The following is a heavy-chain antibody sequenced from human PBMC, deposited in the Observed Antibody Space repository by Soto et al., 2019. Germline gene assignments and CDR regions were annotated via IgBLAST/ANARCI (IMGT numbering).Heavy chain of an antibody. D-gene: IGHD3-10*01. CDR3: ARDPRWFGDPPNWFDP. J-gene: IGHJ5*02. V-gene: IGHV3-74*01. CDR1: GFTFSSYW. Sequence: GGSLRLSCAASGFTFSSYWMHWVRQAPGKGLVWVSRINDDGSRTSYADSVKGRFTISRDNAKNTLYLQMNSLRAEDTAVYYCARDPRWFGDPPNWFDPWGQGTLVTVSS. CDR2: INDDGSRT.